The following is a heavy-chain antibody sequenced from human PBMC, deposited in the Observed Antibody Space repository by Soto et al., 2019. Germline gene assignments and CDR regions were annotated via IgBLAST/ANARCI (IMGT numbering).Heavy chain of an antibody. J-gene: IGHJ6*02. Sequence: PSETPSLPPPVSGGSLRSSSYHLGWVRQPPREGVEGVGSIYYSGSTYYNPSLKSRVTISVDTSKNQFSLKLSSVTAADTAVYYCARLVYYDFWSGYQGLYYYGMDVWGQGTTVTVS. CDR2: IYYSGST. D-gene: IGHD3-3*01. CDR3: ARLVYYDFWSGYQGLYYYGMDV. V-gene: IGHV4-39*01. CDR1: GGSLRSSSYH.